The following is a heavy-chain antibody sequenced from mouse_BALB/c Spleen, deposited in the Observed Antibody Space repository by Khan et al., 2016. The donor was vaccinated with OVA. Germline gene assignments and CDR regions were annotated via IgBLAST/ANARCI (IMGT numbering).Heavy chain of an antibody. Sequence: VRLQQSGTVLARPGASVKMSCKASGYSFTSYWMHWVKQRPGQGLEWIGAIYPGNSDTSYNQKFKGKAKLTAVTSASTVYMELSSLTNEDSAVYYCTDGNYVGWFTYWGQGTLVTVSA. V-gene: IGHV1-5*01. CDR1: GYSFTSYW. J-gene: IGHJ3*01. CDR3: TDGNYVGWFTY. CDR2: IYPGNSDT. D-gene: IGHD2-1*01.